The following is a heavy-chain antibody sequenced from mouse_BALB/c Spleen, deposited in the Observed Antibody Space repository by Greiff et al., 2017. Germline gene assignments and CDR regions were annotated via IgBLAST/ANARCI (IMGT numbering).Heavy chain of an antibody. J-gene: IGHJ4*01. CDR2: ISSGGSYT. V-gene: IGHV5-9-4*01. CDR1: GFTFSSYA. D-gene: IGHD2-14*01. Sequence: EVHLVESGGGLVKPGGSLKLSCAASGFTFSSYAMSWVRQSPEKRLEWVAEISSGGSYTYYPDTVTGRFTISRDNAKNTLYLEMSSLRSEDTAMYYCARDYRYDDYAMDYWGQGTSVTVSS. CDR3: ARDYRYDDYAMDY.